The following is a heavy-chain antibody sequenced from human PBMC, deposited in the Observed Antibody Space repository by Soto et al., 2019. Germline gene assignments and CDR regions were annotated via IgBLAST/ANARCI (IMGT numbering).Heavy chain of an antibody. V-gene: IGHV1-69*08. CDR1: GGTFSSYT. CDR3: AGDVRISVAAAGTGNYYYDGMDV. Sequence: QVQLVQSGAEVKKPGSSVKVSCKASGGTFSSYTISWVRQAPGQGLEWMGRIIPILGIANYAQKFQGRVTITADKSTSTAYMELSSLRSEDTAVYYCAGDVRISVAAAGTGNYYYDGMDVW. CDR2: IIPILGIA. D-gene: IGHD6-13*01. J-gene: IGHJ6*01.